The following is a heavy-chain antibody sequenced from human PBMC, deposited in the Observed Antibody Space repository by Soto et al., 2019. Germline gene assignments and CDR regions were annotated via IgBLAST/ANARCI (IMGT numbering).Heavy chain of an antibody. CDR2: IYYSGST. CDR1: GGSIRSYY. D-gene: IGHD2-8*01. V-gene: IGHV4-59*01. J-gene: IGHJ4*02. CDR3: ARVYAYYFDF. Sequence: PSETLSLTCTVSGGSIRSYYWSWIRQPPGKGLEWIGYIYYSGSTNYNPSLKSRVTISVDTSKDQFSLKLSSVTAADTAVYYCARVYAYYFDFWGQGTLVTVS.